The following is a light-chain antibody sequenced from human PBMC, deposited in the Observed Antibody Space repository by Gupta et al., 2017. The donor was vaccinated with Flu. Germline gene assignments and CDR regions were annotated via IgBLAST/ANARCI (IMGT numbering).Light chain of an antibody. V-gene: IGLV2-14*01. J-gene: IGLJ2*01. CDR3: ASYTDTLTLVV. CDR2: KVS. Sequence: SALSQPAAPLGAPGHPITIPCTGSSGDLGGYNYVSWYQQHPGKAPKLIIFKVSNRPSGVSNRFSGSKSGNTASLAITGLQAEDEADYYCASYTDTLTLVVFGGGTKLTVL. CDR1: SGDLGGYNY.